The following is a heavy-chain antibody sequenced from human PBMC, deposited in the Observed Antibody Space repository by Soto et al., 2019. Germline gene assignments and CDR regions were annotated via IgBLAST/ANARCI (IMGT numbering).Heavy chain of an antibody. J-gene: IGHJ4*02. V-gene: IGHV3-30-3*01. D-gene: IGHD6-6*01. CDR2: ISYDGSNK. CDR3: AREIAAPFQDDY. CDR1: GFTFSSYA. Sequence: QVQLVESGGGVVQPGRSLRLSCAASGFTFSSYAMHWVRQAPGKGLEWVAVISYDGSNKYYADSVKGRFTISRDNSKNTLYLQMNSLRAEDTAVYYCAREIAAPFQDDYWGQGTLVTVSS.